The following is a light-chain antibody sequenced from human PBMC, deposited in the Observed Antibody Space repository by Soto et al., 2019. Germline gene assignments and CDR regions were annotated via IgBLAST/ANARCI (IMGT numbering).Light chain of an antibody. Sequence: IVLTQSPATLSLSPGERATLSCRASQSVSSYLAWYQHKPGQAPRLLIYDASNRATGIPARFSGSGSGTDFTLTISSLEPKDFALYYCQQRSNWPSFGQGTRLEIK. CDR1: QSVSSY. V-gene: IGKV3-11*01. CDR2: DAS. J-gene: IGKJ5*01. CDR3: QQRSNWPS.